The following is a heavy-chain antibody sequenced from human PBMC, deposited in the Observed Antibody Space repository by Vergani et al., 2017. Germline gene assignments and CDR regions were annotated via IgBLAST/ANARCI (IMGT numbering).Heavy chain of an antibody. CDR2: ISWNSGSI. CDR3: AKDRYCSSTSCYTVGAFDI. D-gene: IGHD2-2*02. Sequence: EVQLVESGGGLVQPGRSLRLSCAASGFTFDDYAMHWVRQAPGKGLEWVSGISWNSGSIGYADSVKGRFTISRDNAKNSLYLQMNSLRAEDTALYYCAKDRYCSSTSCYTVGAFDIWGQGTMVTVSS. V-gene: IGHV3-9*01. J-gene: IGHJ3*02. CDR1: GFTFDDYA.